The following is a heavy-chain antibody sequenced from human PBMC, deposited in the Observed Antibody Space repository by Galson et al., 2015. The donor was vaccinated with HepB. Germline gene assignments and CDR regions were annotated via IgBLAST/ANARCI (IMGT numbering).Heavy chain of an antibody. CDR2: IWYDGSNK. CDR3: ARDSDSSGWYEAYYFDY. Sequence: SLRLSCAASGFTFSSYAMHWVRQAPGKGLEWVAVIWYDGSNKYYADSVKGRFTISRDNSKNTLYLQMNSLRAEDTAVYYCARDSDSSGWYEAYYFDYWGQGTLVTVSS. D-gene: IGHD6-19*01. V-gene: IGHV3-33*08. J-gene: IGHJ4*02. CDR1: GFTFSSYA.